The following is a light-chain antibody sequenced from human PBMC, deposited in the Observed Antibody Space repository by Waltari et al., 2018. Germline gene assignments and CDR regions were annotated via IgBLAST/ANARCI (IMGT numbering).Light chain of an antibody. CDR3: QQSNSYPFT. CDR2: AAS. J-gene: IGKJ3*01. CDR1: QGIGSY. V-gene: IGKV1-9*01. Sequence: IQLTQTPSSLSASVGDRVTITCRASQGIGSYLAWYQQKPGKAPQLLIYAASTLKNAVPSRFSGSGFGTDFTLTISSLQPEDFATYYCQQSNSYPFTFGPGTKVDIK.